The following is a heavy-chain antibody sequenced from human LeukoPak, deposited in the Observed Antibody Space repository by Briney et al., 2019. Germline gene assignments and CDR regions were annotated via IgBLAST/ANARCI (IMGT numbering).Heavy chain of an antibody. D-gene: IGHD4-17*01. CDR1: GGTFSNYA. CDR3: ARKRRYGDYPLDY. CDR2: IIPIFGTA. J-gene: IGHJ4*02. V-gene: IGHV1-69*06. Sequence: GASVKVSCKASGGTFSNYAISWVRQAPGQGLGWMGGIIPIFGTANYAQTFQGRVTITADKSTSTAYMELSSLRSEDTAVYYCARKRRYGDYPLDYWGQGTLVTVSS.